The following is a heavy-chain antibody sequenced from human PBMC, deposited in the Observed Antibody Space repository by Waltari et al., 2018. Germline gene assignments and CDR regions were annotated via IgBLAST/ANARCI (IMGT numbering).Heavy chain of an antibody. D-gene: IGHD6-13*01. CDR1: GFTFVTSA. CDR2: IRCPALTT. CDR3: AKVAGIAAAEFHFDF. V-gene: IGHV3-23*01. J-gene: IGHJ4*02. Sequence: EVQLLESGGGLVQPGGSLRLSCAASGFTFVTSAITWVRQAPGKGRGWASSIRCPALTTLYAESVKGRFSISRDNSKKTLYLQINGLTADDTAVYYCAKVAGIAAAEFHFDFWGRGTLVTVSS.